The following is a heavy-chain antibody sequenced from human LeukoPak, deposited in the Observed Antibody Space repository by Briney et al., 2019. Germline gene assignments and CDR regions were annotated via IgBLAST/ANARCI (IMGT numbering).Heavy chain of an antibody. D-gene: IGHD4/OR15-4a*01. V-gene: IGHV3-30*04. CDR3: VKDYGGHSFDY. J-gene: IGHJ4*02. CDR1: GFTFSSYA. CDR2: TSHNGTNK. Sequence: GGSLRLSCAASGFTFSSYAMHWVRQAPGKGLEWVAVTSHNGTNKYYADSVKGRFTITRDNSKNTLYLQMNSLRAEDTAVYYCVKDYGGHSFDYWGQGTLVTVSS.